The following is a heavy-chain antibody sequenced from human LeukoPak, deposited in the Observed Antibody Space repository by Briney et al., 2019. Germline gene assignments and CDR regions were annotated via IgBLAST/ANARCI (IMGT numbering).Heavy chain of an antibody. CDR3: ARGGGWTPNYYYGMDV. V-gene: IGHV4-59*01. CDR2: IYYSGST. Sequence: PSEALSLTCTVSGGSISSYYWSWIRQPPGKGLEWIGYIYYSGSTNYNPSLKSRVTISVDTSKNQFSLKLSPVTAADTAVYYCARGGGWTPNYYYGMDVWGQGTTVTVSS. D-gene: IGHD6-19*01. CDR1: GGSISSYY. J-gene: IGHJ6*02.